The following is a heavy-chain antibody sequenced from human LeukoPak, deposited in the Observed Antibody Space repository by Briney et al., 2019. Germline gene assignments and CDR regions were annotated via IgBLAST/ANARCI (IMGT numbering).Heavy chain of an antibody. V-gene: IGHV3-11*04. CDR2: ITNNGRKV. CDR1: GFTFSDYY. J-gene: IGHJ4*02. Sequence: GGSLRLSCAASGFTFSDYYMGWIRQAPGKGLEWVSYITNNGRKVYYADSMKGRFTISRDNAKNSLYLQINSLRAEDTALYYCARDGGSSGSYPYWGQGTLVTVSS. D-gene: IGHD1-26*01. CDR3: ARDGGSSGSYPY.